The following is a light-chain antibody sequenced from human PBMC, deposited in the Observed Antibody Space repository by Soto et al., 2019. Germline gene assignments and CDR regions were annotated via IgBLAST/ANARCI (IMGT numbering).Light chain of an antibody. CDR2: DVS. Sequence: QSALTQPPSASGSPGQSVSISCTGTSSDVGAYNYVSWYQQHPGKAPKLMIYDVSKRPSGVPDRFSGSKSGNTASLTVSGLQAEDEADYYCSSDAGSVYDFGTGTKVTVL. CDR1: SSDVGAYNY. V-gene: IGLV2-8*01. J-gene: IGLJ1*01. CDR3: SSDAGSVYD.